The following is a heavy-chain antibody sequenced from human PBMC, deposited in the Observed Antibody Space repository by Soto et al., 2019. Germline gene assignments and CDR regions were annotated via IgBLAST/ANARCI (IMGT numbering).Heavy chain of an antibody. CDR2: INHSGST. CDR3: AREKYATVTTSYYYYGMDV. Sequence: SETLSLTCAVYGGSFSGYYWSWIRQPPGKGLKWIGEINHSGSTNYNPSLKSRVTISVDTSKNQFSLKLSSVTAADTAVYYCAREKYATVTTSYYYYGMDVWGQGTTVTVSS. J-gene: IGHJ6*02. D-gene: IGHD4-17*01. CDR1: GGSFSGYY. V-gene: IGHV4-34*01.